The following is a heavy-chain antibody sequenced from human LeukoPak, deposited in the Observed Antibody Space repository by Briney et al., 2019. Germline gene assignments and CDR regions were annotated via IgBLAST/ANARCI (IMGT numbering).Heavy chain of an antibody. Sequence: GGSLRLSCAASGFAFSSYNMNWVRQAPGKGLEWVSYISSGSDTIFYADSVKGRFTISRDNAKNSLYLQMNSLRAEDTAVYYCARALDSSSSRYQAFEEWGQGTLVTVSS. CDR2: ISSGSDTI. J-gene: IGHJ4*02. CDR3: ARALDSSSSRYQAFEE. CDR1: GFAFSSYN. V-gene: IGHV3-48*01. D-gene: IGHD2-2*01.